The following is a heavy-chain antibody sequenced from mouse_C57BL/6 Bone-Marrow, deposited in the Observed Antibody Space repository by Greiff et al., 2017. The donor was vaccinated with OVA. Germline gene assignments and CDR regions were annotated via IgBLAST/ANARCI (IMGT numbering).Heavy chain of an antibody. D-gene: IGHD4-1*01. Sequence: QVQLQQPGAELVRPGSSVKLSCKASGYTFTSYWMHWVKQRPIQGLEWIGNIDPSDSETHYNQKFKDKATLTVDKSSSTAYMQLSSLTSEDSAVYYCARSRLGRDWYFDVWGTGTTVTVSS. J-gene: IGHJ1*03. CDR2: IDPSDSET. CDR1: GYTFTSYW. CDR3: ARSRLGRDWYFDV. V-gene: IGHV1-52*01.